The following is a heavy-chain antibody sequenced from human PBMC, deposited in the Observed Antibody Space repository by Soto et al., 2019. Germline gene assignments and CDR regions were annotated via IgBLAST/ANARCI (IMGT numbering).Heavy chain of an antibody. V-gene: IGHV4-39*01. CDR2: IYYSGST. CDR1: GGSISSSSYY. CDR3: ARHPLRLRWWA. Sequence: QLQLQESGPGLVKPSETLSLTFTVSGGSISSSSYYWGWIRQPPGKWLEWIGSIYYSGSTYYNPSLKSRVTISVDTSKNQFSLKLSSVTAADTAVYYCARHPLRLRWWAWGQGTLVTVSS. D-gene: IGHD4-17*01. J-gene: IGHJ5*02.